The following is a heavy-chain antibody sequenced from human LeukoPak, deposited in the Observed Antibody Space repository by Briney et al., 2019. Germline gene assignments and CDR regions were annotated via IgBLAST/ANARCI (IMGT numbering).Heavy chain of an antibody. CDR3: AREAPPYYGDYDY. D-gene: IGHD4-17*01. CDR1: GGSISSSNYY. V-gene: IGHV4-39*07. Sequence: PSETLSLTCTVSGGSISSSNYYWDWIRQPPGKGLEWIGSIHYSGNTYYNPSLKSRVTISVDTSKNQFSLKLSSVTAADTAVYYCAREAPPYYGDYDYWGQGTLVTVSS. CDR2: IHYSGNT. J-gene: IGHJ4*02.